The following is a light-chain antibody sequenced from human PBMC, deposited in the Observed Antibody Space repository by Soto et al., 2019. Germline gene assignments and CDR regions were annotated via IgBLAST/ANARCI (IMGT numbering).Light chain of an antibody. CDR2: DAS. CDR1: QSVKGF. CDR3: QQYDNWPIT. Sequence: EIVMTQSPATLSVSPGERVTLSCRAGQSVKGFLAWYQHKPGQAPRLLIYDASTRATGIPARFSGSGSGTEFTLTISSLQSVDFAVYYCQQYDNWPITFGQGTRLEIK. J-gene: IGKJ5*01. V-gene: IGKV3D-15*01.